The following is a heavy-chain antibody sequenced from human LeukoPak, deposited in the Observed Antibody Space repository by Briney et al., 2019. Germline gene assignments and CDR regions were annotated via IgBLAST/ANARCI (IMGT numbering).Heavy chain of an antibody. D-gene: IGHD3-9*01. V-gene: IGHV3-53*01. J-gene: IGHJ6*03. CDR3: ATTGYYSYYYYYMDV. Sequence: GGSLRLSCAASGFTVSSNYMSWVRQAPGKGLEWVSVIYSGGSTYYADSVKGRFTISRDKSKNTLYLQMNSLRAEDTAVYYCATTGYYSYYYYYMDVWGKGTTVTVSS. CDR2: IYSGGST. CDR1: GFTVSSNY.